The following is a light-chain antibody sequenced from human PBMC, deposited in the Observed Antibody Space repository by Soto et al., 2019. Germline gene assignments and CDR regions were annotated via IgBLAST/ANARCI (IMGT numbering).Light chain of an antibody. Sequence: QSVLTQPPSAPGSPGQSVTISCTGTSSDIGGYNFVSWYRHHPGKAPQLLIYQVSQRPSGVPDRFSGSKSGNTASLTVSGLQAEDEAEYYCCSYGGSRNYVFGTGTKLTVL. CDR2: QVS. CDR1: SSDIGGYNF. CDR3: CSYGGSRNYV. V-gene: IGLV2-8*01. J-gene: IGLJ1*01.